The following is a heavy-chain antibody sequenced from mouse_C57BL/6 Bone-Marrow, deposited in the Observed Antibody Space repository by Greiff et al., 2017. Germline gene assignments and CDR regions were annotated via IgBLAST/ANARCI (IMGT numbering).Heavy chain of an antibody. D-gene: IGHD1-1*01. CDR2: IDPEDGDT. CDR1: GFNIKDYY. V-gene: IGHV14-1*01. J-gene: IGHJ4*01. CDR3: TTCSYGSSFYAMDD. Sequence: VQLKQSGAELVRPGASVKLSCTASGFNIKDYYMHWVKQRPEQGLEWIGRIDPEDGDTEYAPKFQGKATMTADTSSNTAYLQLSSLTSEDTAVYYCTTCSYGSSFYAMDDWGQGTSVTVSS.